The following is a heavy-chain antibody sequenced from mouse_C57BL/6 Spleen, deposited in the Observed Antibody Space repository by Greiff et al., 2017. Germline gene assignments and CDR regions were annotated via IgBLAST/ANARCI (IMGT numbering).Heavy chain of an antibody. V-gene: IGHV1-82*01. J-gene: IGHJ4*01. CDR2: IYPGDGDT. CDR1: GYAFSSSW. CDR3: AREQIYYAMDY. Sequence: QVQLKESGPELVKPGASVKISCKASGYAFSSSWMNWVKQRPGKGLEWIGRIYPGDGDTNYNGKFKGKATLTADKSSSTAYMQLSSLTSEDSAVYFCAREQIYYAMDYWGQGTSVTVSS.